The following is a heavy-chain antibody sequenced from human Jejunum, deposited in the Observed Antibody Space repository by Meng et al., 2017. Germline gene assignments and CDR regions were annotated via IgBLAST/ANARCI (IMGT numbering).Heavy chain of an antibody. Sequence: GSLRLSCTVSGGSISTDYWSWVRQPPGKGLEWIGFIHYSGHTKYNPSLATRVTILLDTSKNQFSLKLSSVTAADTAVYFCARESCGSGEHNWFDPWGQGTLVTVSS. D-gene: IGHD1-26*01. CDR3: ARESCGSGEHNWFDP. J-gene: IGHJ5*02. CDR1: GGSISTDY. CDR2: IHYSGHT. V-gene: IGHV4-59*01.